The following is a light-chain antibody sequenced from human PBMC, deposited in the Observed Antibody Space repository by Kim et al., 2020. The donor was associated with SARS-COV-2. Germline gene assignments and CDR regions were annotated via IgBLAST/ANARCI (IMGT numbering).Light chain of an antibody. V-gene: IGKV1-39*01. J-gene: IGKJ3*01. CDR2: GAS. CDR3: QQSYSTLFT. Sequence: ASVGDRVTLTCRASQYISTFLNWYQQKPGKSPKLLIYGASSLQSGVPSRFSGSGSGTDFSLTISSLQPDDFATYYCQQSYSTLFTFGPGTKVDIK. CDR1: QYISTF.